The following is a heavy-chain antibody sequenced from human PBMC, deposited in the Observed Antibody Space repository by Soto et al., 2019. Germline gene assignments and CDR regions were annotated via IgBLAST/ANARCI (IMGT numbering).Heavy chain of an antibody. J-gene: IGHJ2*01. CDR1: GGSISSGDYY. D-gene: IGHD2-8*01. CDR2: IYYSGST. V-gene: IGHV4-30-4*01. Sequence: QVQLQESGPGLVKPSQTLSLTCTVSGGSISSGDYYWSWIRQPPGKGLEWIGYIYYSGSTYYNPSLKSRVTISVDTSKNQFSLKLSSVTAADTAVYYCARDNVLRVGYWYFDLWGRGTLVTVSS. CDR3: ARDNVLRVGYWYFDL.